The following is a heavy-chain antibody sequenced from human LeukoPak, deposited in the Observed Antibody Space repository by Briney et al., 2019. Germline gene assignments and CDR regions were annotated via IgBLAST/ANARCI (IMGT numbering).Heavy chain of an antibody. V-gene: IGHV1-18*01. D-gene: IGHD6-19*01. CDR3: ARLRAVAGPEAFDP. CDR2: ISAYNGNT. CDR1: GYTFTSYG. J-gene: IGHJ5*02. Sequence: GASVKVSCKASGYTFTSYGISWVRQAPGQGLEWMGWISAYNGNTNYAQKLQGRVTMTTDTSTSTAYMELRSLRSDDTAVYYCARLRAVAGPEAFDPWGQGTLVTVSS.